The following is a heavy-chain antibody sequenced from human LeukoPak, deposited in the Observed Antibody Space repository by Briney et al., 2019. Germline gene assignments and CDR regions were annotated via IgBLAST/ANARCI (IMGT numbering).Heavy chain of an antibody. CDR1: GGSIRSYY. J-gene: IGHJ4*02. V-gene: IGHV4-38-2*02. CDR3: ARGVGLTQGGTFDY. D-gene: IGHD1-1*01. CDR2: IYHSGST. Sequence: SETLSLTCTVSGGSIRSYYWGWIRQPPGKGLEWIGSIYHSGSTHYNSSLKSRVTISVDTSKNQLSLKLSSVTAADTAVYYCARGVGLTQGGTFDYWGQGTLVTVSS.